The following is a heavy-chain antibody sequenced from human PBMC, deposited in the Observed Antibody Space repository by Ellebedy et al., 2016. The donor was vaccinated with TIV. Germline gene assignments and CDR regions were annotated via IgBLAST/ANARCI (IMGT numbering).Heavy chain of an antibody. Sequence: SETLSLXXTVSGGSLSSTNYYWGWIRQSPGKGLEWVASLDNSGSAYYNPSLKSRVTISLDTSQNQVSLKLNSATATDTATYYCLRHVSIVGPSELDHWGQGTLVTVSS. J-gene: IGHJ4*02. CDR1: GGSLSSTNYY. V-gene: IGHV4-39*01. D-gene: IGHD1-26*01. CDR2: LDNSGSA. CDR3: LRHVSIVGPSELDH.